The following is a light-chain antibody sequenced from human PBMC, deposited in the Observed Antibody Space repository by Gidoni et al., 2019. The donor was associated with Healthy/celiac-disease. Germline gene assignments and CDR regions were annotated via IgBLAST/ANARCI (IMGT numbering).Light chain of an antibody. CDR3: MQALQIPDT. CDR2: LGS. CDR1: QSLLHSNGYNY. J-gene: IGKJ2*01. Sequence: DIVMTQSPLSLPVTPGEPASISCRSSQSLLHSNGYNYLDWYLQKPGQSPQLLIYLGSNRASGVPDRFSGSGSGTDFTLKISRVEAEDVGVYYCMQALQIPDTFXXXTKLEIK. V-gene: IGKV2-28*01.